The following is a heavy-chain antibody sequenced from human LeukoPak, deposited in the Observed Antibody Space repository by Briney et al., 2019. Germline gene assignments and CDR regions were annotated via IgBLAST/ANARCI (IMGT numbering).Heavy chain of an antibody. CDR1: GASITGHY. Sequence: LETLSLTCTVSGASITGHYLTWIRQPPGNGLEWIGYISHIGSTNYNPSLKSRVTISVDTSKNQFSLKLTSVTAADTAVYYCARDRISINALDMWGQGTMVTVSS. V-gene: IGHV4-59*11. J-gene: IGHJ3*02. CDR3: ARDRISINALDM. CDR2: ISHIGST. D-gene: IGHD1-14*01.